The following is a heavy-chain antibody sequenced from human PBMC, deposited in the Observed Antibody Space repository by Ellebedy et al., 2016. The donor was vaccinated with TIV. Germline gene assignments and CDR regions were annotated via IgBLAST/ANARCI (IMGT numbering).Heavy chain of an antibody. D-gene: IGHD6-25*01. Sequence: GESLKISCIASGFTFDDYEKRWVRQAPGKGLEWVSGINWNGGLTGYVDSVKGRFTISRDNAKNSLDLQMNSLRADDTAVYYCARDTRFIDQRHNWFDPWGQGAQVTVSS. V-gene: IGHV3-20*04. CDR2: INWNGGLT. CDR3: ARDTRFIDQRHNWFDP. CDR1: GFTFDDYE. J-gene: IGHJ5*02.